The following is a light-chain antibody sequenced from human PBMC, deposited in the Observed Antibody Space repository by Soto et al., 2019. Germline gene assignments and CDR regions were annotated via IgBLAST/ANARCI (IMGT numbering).Light chain of an antibody. V-gene: IGKV1-39*01. CDR1: QSISSY. CDR3: QQSYSTPLT. Sequence: DIQMTQSPSSLSASVGDRVTITCRASQSISSYLNWYQQKPGKAPKLLIYAASSLQSGVPSRFSGSGSGTDFTLPISSLQPEDFATYYCQQSYSTPLTFCGGTKVEIK. CDR2: AAS. J-gene: IGKJ4*01.